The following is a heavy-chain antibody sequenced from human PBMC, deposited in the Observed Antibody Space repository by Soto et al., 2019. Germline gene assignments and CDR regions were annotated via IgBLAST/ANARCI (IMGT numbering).Heavy chain of an antibody. CDR3: AKVGYYSDSSRYYYRWRYFQH. CDR1: GFTFSSYA. D-gene: IGHD3-22*01. J-gene: IGHJ1*01. CDR2: ISGSGGST. V-gene: IGHV3-23*01. Sequence: PGGSLRLSCAASGFTFSSYAMSWVRQAPGKGLEWVSAISGSGGSTYYADSVKGRFTISRDNSKNTLYLQMNSLRAEDTAVYYCAKVGYYSDSSRYYYRWRYFQHWGQGTLVTVS.